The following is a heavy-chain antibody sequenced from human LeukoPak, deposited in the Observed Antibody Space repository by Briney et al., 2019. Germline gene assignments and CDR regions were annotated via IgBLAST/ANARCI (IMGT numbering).Heavy chain of an antibody. J-gene: IGHJ5*02. CDR2: IYYSGST. Sequence: SETLSLTCTVSGGSISSGGYYWSWIRQHPGKGLEWIGYIYYSGSTYYNPSLRSRVTISVDTSKNQFSLKLSSVTAADTAVYYCARVGKRYSGSPGWFDPWGQGTLVTVSS. V-gene: IGHV4-31*03. CDR1: GGSISSGGYY. CDR3: ARVGKRYSGSPGWFDP. D-gene: IGHD1-26*01.